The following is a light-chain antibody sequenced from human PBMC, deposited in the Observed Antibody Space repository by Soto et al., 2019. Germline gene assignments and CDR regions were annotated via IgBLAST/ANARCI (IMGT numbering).Light chain of an antibody. CDR2: GAS. CDR1: QSVSSSY. Sequence: EIVLTQSPGTLSLSPGKRATLSCRASQSVSSSYLAWYQQKPGQAPRLLIYGASGRATGIPDRFSGSGSGTDFTLTISRLEPEDFAVYYCQQYGSSPPVTFGQGHDWRLN. CDR3: QQYGSSPPVT. V-gene: IGKV3-20*01. J-gene: IGKJ5*01.